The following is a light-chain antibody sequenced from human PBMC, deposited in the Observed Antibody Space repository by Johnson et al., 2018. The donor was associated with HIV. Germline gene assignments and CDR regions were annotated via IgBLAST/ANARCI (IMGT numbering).Light chain of an antibody. CDR1: SSTIEDNY. CDR3: GTWDNSLNVYV. Sequence: QSVLTQPPSVSAAPGQKVTISCSGGSSTIEDNYVSWYQQLPHTAPRLLISDNNKRPSGIPDRFSGSKSGASATLDLTGLQTGDEADYYCGTWDNSLNVYVFGTGTKVTVL. V-gene: IGLV1-51*01. J-gene: IGLJ1*01. CDR2: DNN.